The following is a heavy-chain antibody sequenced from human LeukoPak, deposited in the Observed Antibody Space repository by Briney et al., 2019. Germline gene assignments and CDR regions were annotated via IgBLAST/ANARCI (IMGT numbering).Heavy chain of an antibody. CDR1: GFTFGSYS. Sequence: GGLRLSCAASGFTFGSYSMNWVRQAPGKGLEWVSSISSSSSYIYYADSVKGRFTISRDNAKNSLYLQMNSLRAEDTAVYYCARDLFYGGNSEYFQHWGQGTLVTVSS. CDR2: ISSSSSYI. J-gene: IGHJ1*01. D-gene: IGHD4-23*01. CDR3: ARDLFYGGNSEYFQH. V-gene: IGHV3-21*01.